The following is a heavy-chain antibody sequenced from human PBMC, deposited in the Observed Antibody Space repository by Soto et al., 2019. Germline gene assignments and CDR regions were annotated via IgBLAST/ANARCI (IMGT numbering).Heavy chain of an antibody. D-gene: IGHD6-19*01. V-gene: IGHV1-18*01. Sequence: QDQLVQSGGEVKKPGASVKVSCKASGYSFTNYGITWVRQAPGQGFEWMGWIRAYNGDTNYAQKLQGRVTMTTDASTSTAYLELRSLRSDDTAVYYCARDRGVAPPVAGNTHYYYYMDVLGKGTTVTVSS. J-gene: IGHJ6*03. CDR2: IRAYNGDT. CDR1: GYSFTNYG. CDR3: ARDRGVAPPVAGNTHYYYYMDV.